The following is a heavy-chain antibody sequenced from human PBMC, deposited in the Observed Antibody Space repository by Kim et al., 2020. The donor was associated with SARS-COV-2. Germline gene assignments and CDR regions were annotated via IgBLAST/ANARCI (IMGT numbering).Heavy chain of an antibody. CDR3: AKDLFDY. Sequence: GGSLRLSCAASGFTFSSYGMHWVRQAPGKGLEWVAVISYDGSNKYYADSVKGRFTISRDNSKNTLYLQMNSLRAEDTAVYYCAKDLFDYWGQGTLVTVSS. CDR1: GFTFSSYG. J-gene: IGHJ4*02. V-gene: IGHV3-30*18. CDR2: ISYDGSNK.